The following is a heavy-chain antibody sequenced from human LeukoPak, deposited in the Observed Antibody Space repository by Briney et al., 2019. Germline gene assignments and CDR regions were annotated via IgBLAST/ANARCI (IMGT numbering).Heavy chain of an antibody. CDR2: IYYSGST. D-gene: IGHD3-9*01. CDR3: ARATRNYDILTGYYTPGFFDY. J-gene: IGHJ4*02. Sequence: PSETLSLTCTVSGGSISSYYWSWIRQPPGKGLEWIGYIYYSGSTNYNPSLKSRVTMSVDTSKNQFSLKLSSVTAADTAVYYCARATRNYDILTGYYTPGFFDYWGQGTLVTVSS. CDR1: GGSISSYY. V-gene: IGHV4-59*12.